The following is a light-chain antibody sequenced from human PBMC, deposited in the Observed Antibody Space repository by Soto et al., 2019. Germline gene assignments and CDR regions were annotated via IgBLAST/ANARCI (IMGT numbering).Light chain of an antibody. CDR2: HVS. V-gene: IGLV2-14*03. CDR1: SSDVGAYNY. CDR3: SSYTNSSTYV. Sequence: QSVLTQPASVSGSPGQSIAISCTGTSSDVGAYNYVSWYQQHPGKAPKLMIYHVSNRPSGVSDRFSGSKSDNTASLTISGLQAEDEPDYYCSSYTNSSTYVFGTGTKGTVL. J-gene: IGLJ1*01.